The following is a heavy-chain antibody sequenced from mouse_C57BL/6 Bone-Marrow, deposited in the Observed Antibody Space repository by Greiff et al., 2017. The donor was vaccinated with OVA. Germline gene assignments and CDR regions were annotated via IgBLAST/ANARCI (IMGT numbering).Heavy chain of an antibody. D-gene: IGHD1-1*02. V-gene: IGHV1-82*01. CDR2: IYPGDGDT. J-gene: IGHJ4*01. Sequence: VQLQQSGPELVKPGASVKLSCKASGYAFSSSWMNWVKQRPGQGLEWIGRIYPGDGDTNYNGKFKGKATLTADKSSSTAYMQLSSLTSEDSAVYFCARVVRLWYYYAMDYWGQGTSVTVSS. CDR3: ARVVRLWYYYAMDY. CDR1: GYAFSSSW.